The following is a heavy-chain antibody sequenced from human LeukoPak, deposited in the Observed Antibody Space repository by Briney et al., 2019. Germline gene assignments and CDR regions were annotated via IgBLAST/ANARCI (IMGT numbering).Heavy chain of an antibody. CDR1: GDSISTYY. D-gene: IGHD5-18*01. V-gene: IGHV4-59*05. Sequence: SSETLSLTCTVSGDSISTYYWSWIRQPPGKGLEWIGSIYYSGSTYYNPSLKSRVTISVDTSKNQFSLKLSSVTAADTAVYYCARHSASYYFDYWGQGTLVTVSS. CDR2: IYYSGST. CDR3: ARHSASYYFDY. J-gene: IGHJ4*02.